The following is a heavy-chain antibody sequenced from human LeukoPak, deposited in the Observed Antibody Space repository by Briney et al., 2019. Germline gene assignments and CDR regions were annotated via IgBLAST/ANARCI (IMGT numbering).Heavy chain of an antibody. Sequence: PGGSLRLSCAASGFTFSSFAMSWVRQAPGKGLEWVSGIRGSDGSTYYADSVKGRFTISRDNSKNTLYLQMNSLRAEDTAVYYCAKDCGLGGGSCYWGQGTLVTVSS. CDR1: GFTFSSFA. J-gene: IGHJ4*02. D-gene: IGHD2-15*01. V-gene: IGHV3-23*01. CDR3: AKDCGLGGGSCY. CDR2: IRGSDGST.